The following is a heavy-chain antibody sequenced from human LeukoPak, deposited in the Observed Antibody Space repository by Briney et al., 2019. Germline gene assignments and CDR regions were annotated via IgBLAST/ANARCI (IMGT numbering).Heavy chain of an antibody. Sequence: PGGSLRLSCAASGFTFSSYAMSWVRQAPGKGLEWVSAISGSGGSTYYADSVKGRFTISRDNAKNSLYLQMNSLRAEDTAVYYCARSVTEYSYGYGYNWFDPWGQGTLVTVSS. V-gene: IGHV3-23*01. CDR2: ISGSGGST. CDR1: GFTFSSYA. D-gene: IGHD5-18*01. CDR3: ARSVTEYSYGYGYNWFDP. J-gene: IGHJ5*02.